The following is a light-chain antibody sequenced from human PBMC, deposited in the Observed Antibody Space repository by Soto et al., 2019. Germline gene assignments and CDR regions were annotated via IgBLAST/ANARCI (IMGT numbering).Light chain of an antibody. Sequence: QSDLTQPASVSGSPGQSITISCTGTSSDVGSYNLVSWYQQHPGKAPKLMIYEVSKRPSGVSNRFSGSKSGNAASLTISGLQAEDEADYYCCSYAGRSTPYVFGTGSKVTVL. CDR1: SSDVGSYNL. J-gene: IGLJ1*01. CDR3: CSYAGRSTPYV. V-gene: IGLV2-23*02. CDR2: EVS.